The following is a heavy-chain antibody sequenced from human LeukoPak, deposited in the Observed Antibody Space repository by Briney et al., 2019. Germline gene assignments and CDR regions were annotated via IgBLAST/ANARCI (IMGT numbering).Heavy chain of an antibody. J-gene: IGHJ6*03. D-gene: IGHD1-1*01. CDR1: GYTFTGYY. Sequence: ASVKVSCKASGYTFTGYYMHWVRQAPGQGLEWTGWINPNSGGTNYAQKFQGRVTMTRDTSISTAYMELSRLRSDDTAVYYCARERYNWTPYYYYYMDVWGKGTTVTISS. CDR3: ARERYNWTPYYYYYMDV. V-gene: IGHV1-2*02. CDR2: INPNSGGT.